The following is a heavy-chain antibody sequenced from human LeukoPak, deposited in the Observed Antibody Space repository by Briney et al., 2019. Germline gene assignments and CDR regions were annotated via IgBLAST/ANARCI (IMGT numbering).Heavy chain of an antibody. D-gene: IGHD3-3*01. CDR1: GYSISSGYY. CDR3: ARGLTYYDFWGGHHPGSYYMDV. Sequence: PETLSLTCAVSGYSISSGYYWGWIRQPPGKGLEWIGSIYHSGSTYYNPSLKSRVTISVDTSKNQFSLKLSSVTAADTAVYYCARGLTYYDFWGGHHPGSYYMDVWGKGTTVTVSS. CDR2: IYHSGST. V-gene: IGHV4-38-2*01. J-gene: IGHJ6*03.